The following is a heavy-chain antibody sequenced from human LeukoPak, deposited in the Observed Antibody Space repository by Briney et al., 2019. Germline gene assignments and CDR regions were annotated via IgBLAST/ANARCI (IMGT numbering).Heavy chain of an antibody. Sequence: GSLRLSCAASGFTFNSYWMHWVRQAPGKGLVWVSRIDEDGKTIDYADSVKGRFTISRDNAKDTLYLQMSSLRDEDTAVYYCAKEEFFYGSGSAQNAFDMWGQGTMVTVSP. J-gene: IGHJ3*02. V-gene: IGHV3-74*01. CDR1: GFTFNSYW. D-gene: IGHD3-10*01. CDR3: AKEEFFYGSGSAQNAFDM. CDR2: IDEDGKTI.